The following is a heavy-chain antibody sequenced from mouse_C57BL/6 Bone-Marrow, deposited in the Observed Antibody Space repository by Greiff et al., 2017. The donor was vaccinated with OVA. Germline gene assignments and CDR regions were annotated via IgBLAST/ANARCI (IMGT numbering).Heavy chain of an antibody. D-gene: IGHD1-1*01. V-gene: IGHV14-1*01. Sequence: VQLQQSGAELVRPGASVKLSCTASGFNIKDYYMHWVKQRPEQGLEWIGRIDPEDGDTEYAPKFQGKAAMTADTSSNTAYLQLSSLTSEDTAVYYCTTVYGSSPYYYAMDYWGQGTSVTVSS. CDR1: GFNIKDYY. CDR3: TTVYGSSPYYYAMDY. CDR2: IDPEDGDT. J-gene: IGHJ4*01.